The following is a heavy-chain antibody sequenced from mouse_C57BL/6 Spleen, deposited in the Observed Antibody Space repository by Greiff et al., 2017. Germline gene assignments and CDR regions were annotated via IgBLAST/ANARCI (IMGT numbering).Heavy chain of an antibody. D-gene: IGHD2-1*01. CDR3: ANEITIYYGHPYARDY. V-gene: IGHV3-6*01. CDR2: ISYDGSD. CDR1: GYSITSGYY. Sequence: DVQLQESGPGLVKPSQSLSLTCSVTGYSITSGYYWNWIRQFPGNKLEWMGYISYDGSDNYNPSLKNRISITRVTSKNQFFLKLNSVTTEDTATYFCANEITIYYGHPYARDYWAQGTSVTVSA. J-gene: IGHJ4*01.